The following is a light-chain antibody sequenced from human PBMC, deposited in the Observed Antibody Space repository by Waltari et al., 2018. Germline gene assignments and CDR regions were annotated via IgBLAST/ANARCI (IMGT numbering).Light chain of an antibody. V-gene: IGLV2-11*01. Sequence: QSALTQPRSVSGYPGQSINISCTGTNRDVGAFNYVSWYQHHPGKAPKLIIYDVTTRPSGVPDRFSGSKSGNTASLTISGLQAEDEATYYCSSYTGSYSFVIFGGGTDMTVL. J-gene: IGLJ2*01. CDR2: DVT. CDR3: SSYTGSYSFVI. CDR1: NRDVGAFNY.